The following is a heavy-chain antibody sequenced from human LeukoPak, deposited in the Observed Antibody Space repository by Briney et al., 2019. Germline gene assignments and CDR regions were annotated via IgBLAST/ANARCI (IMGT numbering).Heavy chain of an antibody. Sequence: GGSLRLSCAASGLNFTYAWMSWVRQAPGKGLEWVGRLKSIPDGGTTDYAAPVKGRFNISRDDSKNTLYLQMNSLKTEDTGLYYCHLFFLGYSEDYWGQGSLVAVTS. CDR3: HLFFLGYSEDY. J-gene: IGHJ4*02. V-gene: IGHV3-15*01. CDR2: LKSIPDGGTT. D-gene: IGHD3-22*01. CDR1: GLNFTYAW.